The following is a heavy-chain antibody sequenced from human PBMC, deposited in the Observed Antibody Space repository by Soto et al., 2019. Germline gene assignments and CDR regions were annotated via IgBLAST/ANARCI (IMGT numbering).Heavy chain of an antibody. V-gene: IGHV4-39*01. CDR3: VRHGGRKNWFDP. Sequence: QVQLQESGPGLVKPSETLSLTCSVSGGSISSNSYYSGWIRQPPGKGPEWIGSIYYSGSTNYNPSLRSRGTISVDTSKNQFSLNLSSVTAADTAVYYCVRHGGRKNWFDPWGQGTLVTVSS. D-gene: IGHD3-16*01. J-gene: IGHJ5*02. CDR1: GGSISSNSYY. CDR2: IYYSGST.